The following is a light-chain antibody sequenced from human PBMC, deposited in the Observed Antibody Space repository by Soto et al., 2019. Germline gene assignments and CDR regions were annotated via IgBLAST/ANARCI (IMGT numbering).Light chain of an antibody. CDR2: DAS. J-gene: IGKJ1*01. CDR3: QQYNSYSLT. CDR1: QSISTW. Sequence: DIQMTQSPYTLSASVGDRVTITCRASQSISTWLAWYQQKSGKAPKLLIYDASSLLSGVPSRFTGSGSGTEFTLTISSLQPDDFAPYYCQQYNSYSLTFGQGTNVEIK. V-gene: IGKV1-5*01.